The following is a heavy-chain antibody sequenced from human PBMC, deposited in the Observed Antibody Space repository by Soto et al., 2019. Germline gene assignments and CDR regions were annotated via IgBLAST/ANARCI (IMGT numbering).Heavy chain of an antibody. CDR3: ASSGVTVTSTHFDY. J-gene: IGHJ4*02. CDR1: GGSFRGYY. D-gene: IGHD2-15*01. Sequence: PSETLSLTCAVYGGSFRGYYWSWIRQPPGKGLEWIGEINHSGSTNYNPSLKSRVTISVDTSKNQFSLKLSSVTAADTAVYYCASSGVTVTSTHFDYWGKGTLVTVSS. CDR2: INHSGST. V-gene: IGHV4-34*01.